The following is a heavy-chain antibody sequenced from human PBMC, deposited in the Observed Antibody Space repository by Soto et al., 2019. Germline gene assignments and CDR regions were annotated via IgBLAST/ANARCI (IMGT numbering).Heavy chain of an antibody. CDR3: ARDNGPSDF. J-gene: IGHJ4*02. CDR2: IKQDGTDK. Sequence: SLRLSCVGSGYSFRSYWMSWVRQAPGKGLEWVAKIKQDGTDKYYVGSVKGRFTISRDNSKNSLYLQMNRLRAEDTGIYFCARDNGPSDFWGRGTLVTVSS. CDR1: GYSFRSYW. V-gene: IGHV3-7*01.